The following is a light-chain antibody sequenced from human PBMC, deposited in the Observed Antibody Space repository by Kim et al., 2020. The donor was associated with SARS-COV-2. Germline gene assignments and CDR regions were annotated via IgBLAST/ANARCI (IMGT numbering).Light chain of an antibody. CDR1: SSNIGEKS. CDR2: DNN. V-gene: IGLV1-51*01. Sequence: QSVLTQPPSVSAAPGQKVTISCSGSSSNIGEKSVSWYQRLPGTAPKLLIFDNNKRPSGIPDRFSGSKSGTSATLDITGLQTGDEADYYCGTWDTSLSGVVFGGGTQLTVL. J-gene: IGLJ2*01. CDR3: GTWDTSLSGVV.